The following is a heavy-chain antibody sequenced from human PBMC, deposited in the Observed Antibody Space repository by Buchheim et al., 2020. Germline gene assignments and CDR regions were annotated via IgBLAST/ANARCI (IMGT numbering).Heavy chain of an antibody. Sequence: QVQLQESGPGLVKPSETLSLTCTVSGGSVSSVSYYWSWIRQPPGKGLEWIGYIYYSGSTNYNPSPKSRSTISVDTSKNQFSLKLSSVTAADTAVYYCARDMGYYYGMDVWGQGTT. J-gene: IGHJ6*02. CDR3: ARDMGYYYGMDV. V-gene: IGHV4-61*01. CDR2: IYYSGST. D-gene: IGHD3-10*01. CDR1: GGSVSSVSYY.